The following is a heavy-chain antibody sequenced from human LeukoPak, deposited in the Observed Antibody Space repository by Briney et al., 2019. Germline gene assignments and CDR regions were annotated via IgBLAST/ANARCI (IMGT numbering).Heavy chain of an antibody. CDR2: IITDTGNP. J-gene: IGHJ4*02. D-gene: IGHD3-10*01. CDR3: AREVLRHDY. V-gene: IGHV7-4-1*02. CDR1: GYTFTNYA. Sequence: ASVKVSCKASGYTFTNYAMNWVRQAPGQGLEWMGWIITDTGNPTYAQGFTGRFVFSVDTSVNTAYLQISSLKAEDTAVYYCAREVLRHDYWGQGTLVTVSS.